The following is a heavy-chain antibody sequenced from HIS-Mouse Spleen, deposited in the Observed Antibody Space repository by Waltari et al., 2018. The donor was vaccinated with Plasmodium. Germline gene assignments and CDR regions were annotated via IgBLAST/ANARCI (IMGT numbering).Heavy chain of an antibody. CDR2: ISSSSSYI. J-gene: IGHJ4*02. Sequence: EVQLVESGGGLVKPGGSLRLYCAASGFTLSSYSMNWVRQAPGKGLEGVSSISSSSSYIYYADSVKGRFTISRDNAKNSLYLQMNSLRAEDTAVYYCARESSSSWYFDYWGQGTLVTVSS. CDR3: ARESSSSWYFDY. CDR1: GFTLSSYS. D-gene: IGHD6-13*01. V-gene: IGHV3-21*01.